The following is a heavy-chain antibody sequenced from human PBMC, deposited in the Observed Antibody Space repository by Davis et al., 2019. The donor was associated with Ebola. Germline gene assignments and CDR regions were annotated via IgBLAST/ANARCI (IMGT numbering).Heavy chain of an antibody. D-gene: IGHD2-2*02. J-gene: IGHJ4*02. CDR1: GGTFSSYA. CDR3: ARDDIVVVPAAIGDDY. V-gene: IGHV1-69*04. CDR2: IIPILGIA. Sequence: SVKVSCKASGGTFSSYAISWVRQAPGQGLEWMGRIIPILGIANYAQKFQGRVTITADKSTSTAYMEPSSLRSENTAVYYCARDDIVVVPAAIGDDYWGQGTLVTVSS.